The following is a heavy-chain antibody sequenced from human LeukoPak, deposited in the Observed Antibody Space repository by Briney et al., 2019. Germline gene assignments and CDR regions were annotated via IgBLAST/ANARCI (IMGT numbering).Heavy chain of an antibody. CDR3: ARQPNTAMGNPLDYYCYGMDV. V-gene: IGHV5-51*01. Sequence: GESLKISCKGSGYSFTSYWIGWVRQMPGKGLEWMGIIYPGDSDTRYSPSFQGQVTISADKSISTAYLQWSSLKASDTAMYYCARQPNTAMGNPLDYYCYGMDVWGQGTTVTVSS. CDR1: GYSFTSYW. J-gene: IGHJ6*02. D-gene: IGHD5-18*01. CDR2: IYPGDSDT.